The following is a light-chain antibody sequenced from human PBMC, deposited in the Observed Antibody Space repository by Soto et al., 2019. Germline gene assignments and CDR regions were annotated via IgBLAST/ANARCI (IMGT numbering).Light chain of an antibody. V-gene: IGLV1-44*01. CDR1: SSNIGTKT. CDR2: TDN. Sequence: QSVLTQPPSASGAPGQRVIISCSGSSSNIGTKTVSWYQQLPGTAPKLLIYTDNQRPSGVPDRFSGSKSGTSASLVISGLQSEDEADYYCASWDDSLTGVVFGGGTKVTVL. CDR3: ASWDDSLTGVV. J-gene: IGLJ2*01.